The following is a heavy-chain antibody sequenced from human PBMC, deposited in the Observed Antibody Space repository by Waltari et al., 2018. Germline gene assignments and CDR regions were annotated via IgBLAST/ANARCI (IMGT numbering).Heavy chain of an antibody. CDR1: GGSISSGDYY. CDR2: ISYSGST. V-gene: IGHV4-30-4*08. D-gene: IGHD3-3*01. Sequence: QVQLQESGPGLVKPSQTLSLTCTVSGGSISSGDYYWSWIRQPPGKGREGIGYISYSGSTYYNPSLKSRVTISVDTAKNQFSLKLSSVTAADTAVYYCARDAVPANTYYDFWSGYYSYFDYWGQGTLVTVSS. J-gene: IGHJ4*02. CDR3: ARDAVPANTYYDFWSGYYSYFDY.